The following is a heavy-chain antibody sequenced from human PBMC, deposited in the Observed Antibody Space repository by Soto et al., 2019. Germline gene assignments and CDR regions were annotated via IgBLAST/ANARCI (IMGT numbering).Heavy chain of an antibody. D-gene: IGHD3-10*01. J-gene: IGHJ6*02. V-gene: IGHV1-2*04. CDR1: GYTFTGYY. CDR3: ARNDDIIGSGYYYYGMGV. Sequence: ASVKVSCKASGYTFTGYYMHWVRQAPGQGLEWMGWINPNSGGTNYAQKFQGWVTMTRDTSISTAYMELSRLRSDDTAVYYCARNDDIIGSGYYYYGMGVWGQGTTVTVSS. CDR2: INPNSGGT.